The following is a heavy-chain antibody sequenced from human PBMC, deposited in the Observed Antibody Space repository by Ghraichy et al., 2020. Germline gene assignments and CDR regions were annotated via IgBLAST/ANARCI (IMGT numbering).Heavy chain of an antibody. CDR3: ARLYSSSWYGYYYYGMDV. CDR2: IKQDGSEI. D-gene: IGHD6-13*01. V-gene: IGHV3-7*01. Sequence: GSLRLSCAASGFTFSSYWMSWVRQAPGKGLEWVANIKQDGSEIYYVDSVKGRCTISRDNAKNSLYLQMNSLRAEDTAVYYCARLYSSSWYGYYYYGMDVWGQGTTVTVSS. J-gene: IGHJ6*02. CDR1: GFTFSSYW.